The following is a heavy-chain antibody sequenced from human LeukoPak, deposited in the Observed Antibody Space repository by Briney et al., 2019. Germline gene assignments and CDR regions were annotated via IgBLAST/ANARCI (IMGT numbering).Heavy chain of an antibody. CDR3: ARDCGSTSCPFDY. J-gene: IGHJ4*02. CDR1: GGTFSKYT. CDR2: IIPIFGTA. D-gene: IGHD2-2*01. Sequence: SVKVSCKASGGTFSKYTISWVRQRPGQGLEWMGGIIPIFGTANYAQKFQGRVTITADESTSTAYMELSSLRSEDTAVYYCARDCGSTSCPFDYWGQGTLVTVSS. V-gene: IGHV1-69*13.